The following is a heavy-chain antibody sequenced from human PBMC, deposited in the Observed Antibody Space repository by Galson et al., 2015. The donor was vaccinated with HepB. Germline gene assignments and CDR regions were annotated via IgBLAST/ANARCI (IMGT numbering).Heavy chain of an antibody. J-gene: IGHJ4*02. D-gene: IGHD6-6*01. V-gene: IGHV6-1*01. CDR3: ARDRGDVVAVAARPDYFDY. CDR1: GDSVSSNSAA. CDR2: TYYRSKWYN. Sequence: CAISGDSVSSNSAAWNWIRQSPSRGLEWLGRTYYRSKWYNDYAVSVKSRITINPDTSKNQFSLQLNSVTPEDTAVYYCARDRGDVVAVAARPDYFDYWGQGTLVTVSS.